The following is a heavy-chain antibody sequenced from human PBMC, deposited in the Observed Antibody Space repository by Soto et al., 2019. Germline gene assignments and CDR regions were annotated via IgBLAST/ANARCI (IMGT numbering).Heavy chain of an antibody. CDR2: IYYSGSI. V-gene: IGHV4-34*09. D-gene: IGHD6-19*01. J-gene: IGHJ6*02. CDR3: ARSEMAAYYYYGMDV. Sequence: SETLSLTCAVYGGSFSGQYWSWIRQPPGKGLEWIGEIYYSGSINYNPSLESRVTISVDTSKNQFSLKLSSVTAADTAVYYCARSEMAAYYYYGMDVWGQGTTVTVSS. CDR1: GGSFSGQY.